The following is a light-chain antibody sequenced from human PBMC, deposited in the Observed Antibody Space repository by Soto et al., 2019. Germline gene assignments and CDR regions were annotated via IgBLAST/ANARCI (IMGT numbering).Light chain of an antibody. J-gene: IGLJ1*01. CDR2: EVS. CDR1: IHYDF. Sequence: QSALTQPASVSGSPGQSITISCTGYIHYDFVSWYQQHPGTAPKLVIYEVSNRPSGTSDRFSGSKSGHTASLTISGLQTEDEAVYYCCSLTTSHTYVFGSGTKLTVL. V-gene: IGLV2-14*01. CDR3: CSLTTSHTYV.